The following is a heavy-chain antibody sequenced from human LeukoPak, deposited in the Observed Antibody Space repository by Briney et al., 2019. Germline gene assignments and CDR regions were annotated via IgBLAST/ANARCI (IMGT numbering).Heavy chain of an antibody. CDR2: ISSSDDGT. V-gene: IGHV3-23*01. D-gene: IGHD2-2*01. CDR1: GFSLSSYA. CDR3: AHGSMYQLDY. J-gene: IGHJ4*02. Sequence: GGSLRLSCAASGFSLSSYAMSWVRQAPGKGLEWVSAISSSDDGTYHAGSVKGRFTISRDNAKNTLYLQMNSLRAEDTAVYYCAHGSMYQLDYWGQGTLVTVSS.